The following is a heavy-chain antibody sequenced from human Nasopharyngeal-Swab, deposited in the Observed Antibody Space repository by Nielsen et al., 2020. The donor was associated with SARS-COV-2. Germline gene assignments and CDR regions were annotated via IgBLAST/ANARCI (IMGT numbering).Heavy chain of an antibody. J-gene: IGHJ3*02. V-gene: IGHV3-30*04. D-gene: IGHD7-27*01. CDR1: GFTFSSYA. CDR2: ISHDGSNK. CDR3: ARTLGSDDAFDI. Sequence: GESLKISCAASGFTFSSYAMHWVRQAPGKGLEWVAVISHDGSNKYYADSVKGRFTISRDNSKNTLYLQMNSLRAEDTAVYYCARTLGSDDAFDIWGQGTMVTVSS.